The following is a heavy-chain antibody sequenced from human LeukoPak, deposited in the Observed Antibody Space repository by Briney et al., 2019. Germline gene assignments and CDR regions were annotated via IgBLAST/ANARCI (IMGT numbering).Heavy chain of an antibody. CDR2: ISYDGSNK. D-gene: IGHD3-10*01. CDR1: GFTFSSYA. V-gene: IGHV3-30*01. CDR3: ARDPGFINAPRYFDY. Sequence: GGSLRLSCAASGFTFSSYAMHWVRQAPGKGLEWVAVISYDGSNKYYADSAKGRFTISRDNSKNTLYLQMNSLRAEDTAVYYCARDPGFINAPRYFDYWGQGTLVTVSS. J-gene: IGHJ4*02.